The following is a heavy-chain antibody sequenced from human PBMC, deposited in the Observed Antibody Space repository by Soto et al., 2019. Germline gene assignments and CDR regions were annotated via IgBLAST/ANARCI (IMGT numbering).Heavy chain of an antibody. CDR3: ARGRTVTTFLGMDV. Sequence: QVQLVQSGAEVKKPGSSVKVSCKASGGTFSSYTISWVRQAPGQGLEWMGRITPILGIANYAQKFQGRVTITADKSTSTAYMELSSLRSEDTAVYYCARGRTVTTFLGMDVWGQGTTVTVSS. V-gene: IGHV1-69*02. CDR1: GGTFSSYT. D-gene: IGHD4-17*01. CDR2: ITPILGIA. J-gene: IGHJ6*02.